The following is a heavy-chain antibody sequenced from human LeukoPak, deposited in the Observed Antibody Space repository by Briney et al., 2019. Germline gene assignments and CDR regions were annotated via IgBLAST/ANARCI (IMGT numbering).Heavy chain of an antibody. V-gene: IGHV4-39*01. J-gene: IGHJ4*02. CDR2: IFYSGRA. D-gene: IGHD3-10*01. Sequence: SETLSLTCTVSGDSISPSSYFWAWLRQSPGKGLEWIGNIFYSGRAYYNPSLESRVTMSIDTSKNQFSLNLNSVTATDTAVYYCARRQYYGGVGYWGQGTLVTVSS. CDR3: ARRQYYGGVGY. CDR1: GDSISPSSYF.